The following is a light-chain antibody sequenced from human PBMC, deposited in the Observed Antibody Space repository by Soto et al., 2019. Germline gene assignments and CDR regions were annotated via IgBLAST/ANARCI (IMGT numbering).Light chain of an antibody. CDR1: SSDVGGYNY. J-gene: IGLJ2*01. CDR2: EVS. CDR3: SSYTSSSTLV. V-gene: IGLV2-14*01. Sequence: QSALTQPASVSGSPGQSITISCTGTSSDVGGYNYVSWYQQHPGKAPKLMIYEVSNRPSGVSNRFSGSKSCNTASLTISGLQAEDEADYYCSSYTSSSTLVFGGGTKLNVL.